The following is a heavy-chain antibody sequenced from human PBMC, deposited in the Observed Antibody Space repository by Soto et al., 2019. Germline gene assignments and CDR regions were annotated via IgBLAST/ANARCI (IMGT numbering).Heavy chain of an antibody. J-gene: IGHJ3*02. D-gene: IGHD6-13*01. CDR2: ISSSSSYI. CDR3: ARDALAAAGDDAFDI. V-gene: IGHV3-21*01. CDR1: GFTFSSYS. Sequence: EVQLVESGGGLVKPGGSLRLSCAASGFTFSSYSMNWVRQAPGKGLGWGSSISSSSSYIYYADSVKGRFTISRDNAKNSLYLQMNSLRAEDTAVYYCARDALAAAGDDAFDIWGQGTMVTVSS.